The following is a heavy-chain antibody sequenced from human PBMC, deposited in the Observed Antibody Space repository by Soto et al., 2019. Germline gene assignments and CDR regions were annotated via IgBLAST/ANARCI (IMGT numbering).Heavy chain of an antibody. CDR3: ARTSSTSSNYYYYMDV. J-gene: IGHJ6*03. D-gene: IGHD2-2*01. CDR2: IYPGDSDT. V-gene: IGHV5-51*01. Sequence: GESLKISCKCSGYSFTSYWIGWVRQMPGKGLEWMGIIYPGDSDTRYSPSFQGQVTISADKSISTAYLQWSSLKASDTAMYYCARTSSTSSNYYYYMDVWGKGTTVTVSS. CDR1: GYSFTSYW.